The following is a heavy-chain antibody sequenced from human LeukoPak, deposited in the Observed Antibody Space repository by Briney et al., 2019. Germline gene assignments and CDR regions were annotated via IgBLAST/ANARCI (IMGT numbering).Heavy chain of an antibody. CDR3: ARDRLSYGDKNWFDP. CDR2: INPNTGGT. V-gene: IGHV1-2*02. CDR1: GDTFTGYY. D-gene: IGHD4/OR15-4a*01. J-gene: IGHJ5*02. Sequence: GASVKVSCKASGDTFTGYYMHWVRQAPGQGLEWMGWINPNTGGTESAQKFQGRVTMTRDTSISTAYMELSRLRSDDTAVYYCARDRLSYGDKNWFDPWGQGTLVTVSS.